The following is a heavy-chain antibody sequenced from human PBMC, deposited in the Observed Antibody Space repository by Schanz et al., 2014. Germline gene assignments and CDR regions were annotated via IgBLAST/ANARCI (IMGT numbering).Heavy chain of an antibody. CDR3: AKGRFGELLDY. CDR2: IRYDGDNK. D-gene: IGHD3-10*01. CDR1: GFSFMSYG. V-gene: IGHV3-30*02. Sequence: QVQLVESGGGVVQPGGSLRLSCAASGFSFMSYGMHWVRQAPGKGLEWVAFIRYDGDNKYYVDSVKGRFTISRDNSRDTLYLQMNDLRAEDTALYYCAKGRFGELLDYWGLGTLVTVSS. J-gene: IGHJ4*02.